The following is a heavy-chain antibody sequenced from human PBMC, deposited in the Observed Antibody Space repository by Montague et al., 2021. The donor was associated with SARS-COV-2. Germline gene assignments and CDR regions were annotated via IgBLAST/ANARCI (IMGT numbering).Heavy chain of an antibody. D-gene: IGHD5-24*01. CDR1: GYSISSSYY. CDR2: IYHSGTT. Sequence: SETLSLTCTVSGYSISSSYYWGWIRKFPGKGLEWIGSIYHSGTTYYNPSLKSRVTISVDTSKNQFSLKMYSVTAADTAQFYCARDRTFRDGYLDAFEIWGQGTMVTVSS. J-gene: IGHJ3*02. V-gene: IGHV4-38-2*02. CDR3: ARDRTFRDGYLDAFEI.